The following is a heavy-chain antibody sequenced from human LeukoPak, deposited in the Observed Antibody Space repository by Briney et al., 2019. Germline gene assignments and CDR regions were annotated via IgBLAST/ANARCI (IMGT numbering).Heavy chain of an antibody. Sequence: PGGSLRLSCAASGFTFSSYAMHWVRQAPGKGLKYVSAISSNGGSTYYANSVKGRFTISRDNSKNTLYLQMGSLRAEDMAVYYCARKIAVAGRVYFDYWGQGTLVTVSS. CDR2: ISSNGGST. CDR1: GFTFSSYA. J-gene: IGHJ4*02. V-gene: IGHV3-64*01. D-gene: IGHD6-19*01. CDR3: ARKIAVAGRVYFDY.